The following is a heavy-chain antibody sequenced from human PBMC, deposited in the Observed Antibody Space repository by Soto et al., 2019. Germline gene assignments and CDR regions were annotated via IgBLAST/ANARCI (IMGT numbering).Heavy chain of an antibody. Sequence: EVQLLESGGGLVQPGGSLRLSCAGSGFTFSSYAMSWVRQAPGKGLEWVSAISGSGGSTYSADSATGRFTISSDNSRNSLYLQMNSLRAEDTALYYCAKGSTGSRPYYFDYWGQGTLVTVSS. CDR2: ISGSGGST. CDR3: AKGSTGSRPYYFDY. D-gene: IGHD3-9*01. V-gene: IGHV3-23*01. CDR1: GFTFSSYA. J-gene: IGHJ4*02.